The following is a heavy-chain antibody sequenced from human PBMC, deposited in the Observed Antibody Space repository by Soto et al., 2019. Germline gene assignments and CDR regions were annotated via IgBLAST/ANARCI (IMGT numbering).Heavy chain of an antibody. CDR3: ARTMVRGDGFDY. Sequence: QVQLVQSGAEVKKPGASVKVSCKASGYTFTSYYMHWVRQAPGQGREWMGIINPSGGSTSYAQKFQGRVTMTRDTSTSTVYMELSSLRSEDTAVYYCARTMVRGDGFDYWGQGTLVTVSS. CDR2: INPSGGST. J-gene: IGHJ4*02. D-gene: IGHD3-10*01. CDR1: GYTFTSYY. V-gene: IGHV1-46*03.